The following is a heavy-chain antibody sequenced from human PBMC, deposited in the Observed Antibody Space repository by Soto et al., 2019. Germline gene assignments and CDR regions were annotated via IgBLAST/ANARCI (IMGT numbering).Heavy chain of an antibody. V-gene: IGHV1-69*01. CDR2: IIPISDTT. D-gene: IGHD2-2*01. CDR1: GGTFSSYA. J-gene: IGHJ6*02. CDR3: ARSQGSSTSLEIYYYYYYGMDV. Sequence: QVQLVQSGAEVKKPGSSVKVSCKASGGTFSSYAISWVRQAPGQGLEWMGGIIPISDTTNYAQKFQGRVMITADESTSPAYMELSSLRSEDTAVYYCARSQGSSTSLEIYYYYYYGMDVWGQGTTVTVSS.